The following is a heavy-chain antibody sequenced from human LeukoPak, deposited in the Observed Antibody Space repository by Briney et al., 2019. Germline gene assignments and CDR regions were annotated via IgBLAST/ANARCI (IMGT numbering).Heavy chain of an antibody. CDR1: GASISSGRNY. J-gene: IGHJ5*02. Sequence: SETLSLTCTVSGASISSGRNYWGWIRQPPGKGLEWIGSIYYSGSTYYNTSLKSRVTISVDTSKNQFSLKLSSVTAADTAVYYCARARSGSGWYWFDPWGQGTLVIVSS. CDR3: ARARSGSGWYWFDP. V-gene: IGHV4-39*07. D-gene: IGHD6-19*01. CDR2: IYYSGST.